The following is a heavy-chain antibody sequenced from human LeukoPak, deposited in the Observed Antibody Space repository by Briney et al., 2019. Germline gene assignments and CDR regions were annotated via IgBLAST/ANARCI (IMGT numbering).Heavy chain of an antibody. J-gene: IGHJ3*02. CDR3: ARDPFETNAFDI. CDR1: GGSISTYY. V-gene: IGHV4-59*01. CDR2: IYYSGST. Sequence: SETLSLTCTASGGSISTYYWSWTRQPPGKGLEWIGYIYYSGSTNYNPSLKSRVTISVDTSKNQFSLKLSSVTAADTAVYYCARDPFETNAFDIWGQGTMVTVSS. D-gene: IGHD3-9*01.